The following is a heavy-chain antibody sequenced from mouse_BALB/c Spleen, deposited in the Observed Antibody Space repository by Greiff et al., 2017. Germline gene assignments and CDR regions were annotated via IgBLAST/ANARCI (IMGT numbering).Heavy chain of an antibody. CDR3: ARGAINAMDY. Sequence: QVHVKQSGAELARPGASVKLSCKASGYTFTSYWMQWVKQRPGQGLEWIGAIYPGDGDTRYTQKFKGKATLTADKSSSTAYMQLSSLASEDSAVYYCARGAINAMDYWGQGTSVTVSS. V-gene: IGHV1-87*01. J-gene: IGHJ4*01. CDR2: IYPGDGDT. CDR1: GYTFTSYW.